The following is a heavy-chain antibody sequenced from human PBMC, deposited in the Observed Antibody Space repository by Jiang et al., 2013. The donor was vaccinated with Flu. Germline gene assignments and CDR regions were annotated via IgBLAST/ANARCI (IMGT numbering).Heavy chain of an antibody. D-gene: IGHD3-9*01. CDR1: GYSFTSYW. CDR2: IYPGDSDT. J-gene: IGHJ6*02. V-gene: IGHV5-51*01. Sequence: SLKISCKGSGYSFTSYWIGWVRQMPGKGLEWMGIIYPGDSDTRYSPSFQGQVTISADKSISTAYLQWSSLKASDTAMYYCARQPFTRILTGYIYYYGMDVWGQGTTVTVSS. CDR3: ARQPFTRILTGYIYYYGMDV.